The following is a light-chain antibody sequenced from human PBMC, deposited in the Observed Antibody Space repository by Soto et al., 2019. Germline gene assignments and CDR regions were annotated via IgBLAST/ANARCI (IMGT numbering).Light chain of an antibody. Sequence: LPVTQSPSSLVASVRGRFTIPCRASHNIRGYLNWYQQKPGKAPKLLIYDVSTLESGVPSRFSGSGSGTEFTLTSSSLQPDDFATYYCQQYNSYSKMFGQGTKVDIK. CDR3: QQYNSYSKM. CDR2: DVS. J-gene: IGKJ1*01. CDR1: HNIRGY. V-gene: IGKV1-5*01.